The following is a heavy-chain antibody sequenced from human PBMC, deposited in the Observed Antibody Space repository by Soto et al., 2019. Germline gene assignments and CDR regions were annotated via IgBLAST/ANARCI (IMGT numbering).Heavy chain of an antibody. D-gene: IGHD6-13*01. CDR1: GGSISSGGYY. J-gene: IGHJ4*02. CDR2: IYYSGST. Sequence: SETLSLTCTVSGGSISSGGYYWSCVRQHPGKGLEWIGFIYYSGSTFYNPSLKSRVTISVDTSKNQFSLNLSSVTAADTAVYYCARVHSTSVSFAYWGQGTLVTVSS. CDR3: ARVHSTSVSFAY. V-gene: IGHV4-31*03.